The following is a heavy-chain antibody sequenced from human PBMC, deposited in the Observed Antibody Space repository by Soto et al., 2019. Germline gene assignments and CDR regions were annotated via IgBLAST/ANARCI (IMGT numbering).Heavy chain of an antibody. CDR3: AKNRAGVIDY. Sequence: GGSLRLSCTASGFTFKTYAMNWVRQAPGKGLEWVAISTGSGINTHYADSVRGRFTISRDNSKNTVYLQMDSLRAEDTAMYYCAKNRAGVIDYWGQGTQVTVSS. V-gene: IGHV3-23*01. CDR2: STGSGINT. CDR1: GFTFKTYA. D-gene: IGHD2-8*01. J-gene: IGHJ4*02.